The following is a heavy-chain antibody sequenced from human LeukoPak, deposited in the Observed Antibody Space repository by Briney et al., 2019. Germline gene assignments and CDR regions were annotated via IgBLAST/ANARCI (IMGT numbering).Heavy chain of an antibody. J-gene: IGHJ3*02. CDR1: GYTFTGYY. Sequence: ASVKVSCKASGYTFTGYYMHWVRQAPGQGLEWMGWINPNSGGTNYAQKFQGRVTMTRNTSISTAYMELSRLRSDDTAVYYFGRASFTIFGVVISNDAFDIWGQGTMVTVSS. CDR3: GRASFTIFGVVISNDAFDI. CDR2: INPNSGGT. V-gene: IGHV1-2*02. D-gene: IGHD3-3*01.